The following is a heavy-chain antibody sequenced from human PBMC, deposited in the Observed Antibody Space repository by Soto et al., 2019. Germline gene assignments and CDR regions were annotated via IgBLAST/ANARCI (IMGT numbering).Heavy chain of an antibody. V-gene: IGHV3-23*01. D-gene: IGHD3-9*01. CDR1: GFSFSSYG. Sequence: PGGSLRLSCAASGFSFSSYGMSWVRQAPGKGLEWVAAITGSGSNTDYADFVKGRFTISRDNSKYTLYLQMNSLRVDDTALYYFASLTIFRFGAFDIWGQGTMVTVSS. J-gene: IGHJ3*02. CDR2: ITGSGSNT. CDR3: ASLTIFRFGAFDI.